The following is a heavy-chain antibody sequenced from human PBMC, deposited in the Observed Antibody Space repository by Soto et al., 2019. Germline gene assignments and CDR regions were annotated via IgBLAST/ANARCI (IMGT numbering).Heavy chain of an antibody. V-gene: IGHV4-4*02. D-gene: IGHD1-26*01. CDR1: CGSISSSNW. J-gene: IGHJ5*02. Sequence: PSETLSLTCAVSCGSISSSNWWSWVRQPPGKGLEWIGDIYHSGSTNYSPSLKSRVTISVDKSKNQFSLKLSSVTAADTAVYYCARGGRGSTNWFEPWGQGTLVTVAS. CDR2: IYHSGST. CDR3: ARGGRGSTNWFEP.